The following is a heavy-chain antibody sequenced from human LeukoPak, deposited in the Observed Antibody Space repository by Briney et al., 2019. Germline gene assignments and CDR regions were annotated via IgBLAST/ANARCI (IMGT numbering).Heavy chain of an antibody. V-gene: IGHV3-20*04. CDR1: GFIFGDFG. D-gene: IGHD3-22*01. CDR2: INWNGGDT. J-gene: IGHJ3*02. Sequence: GGSLRLSRAASGFIFGDFGMSWVRQPPGKGLEWVAGINWNGGDTNYADSVRGRFTISRDNAQNFLYLQMNSLRADDTAFYYCTTKLIFDYSGYYVDAFDIWGHGTMVTVSS. CDR3: TTKLIFDYSGYYVDAFDI.